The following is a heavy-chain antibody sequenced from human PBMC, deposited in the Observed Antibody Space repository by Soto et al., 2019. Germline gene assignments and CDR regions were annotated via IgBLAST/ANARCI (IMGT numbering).Heavy chain of an antibody. CDR2: INAYNGNT. D-gene: IGHD6-6*01. CDR1: GYTLTSYD. Sequence: QVQLVQSGAEVKKPGASVRVSCKASGYTLTSYDINWVRQAPGQGLEWMGWINAYNGNTNYAQKLQDRVTMTTDTATSTAYMELMSMRSDDTAVYYCARFSSSTASSLWGQGTLVTVSS. J-gene: IGHJ4*02. CDR3: ARFSSSTASSL. V-gene: IGHV1-18*04.